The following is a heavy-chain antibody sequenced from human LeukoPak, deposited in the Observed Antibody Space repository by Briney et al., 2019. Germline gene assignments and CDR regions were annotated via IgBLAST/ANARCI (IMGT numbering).Heavy chain of an antibody. CDR2: IYPDDSNT. D-gene: IGHD3-10*01. J-gene: IGHJ4*02. V-gene: IGHV5-51*01. CDR3: VRRSSFYGSGSQNYFDY. CDR1: GYSFADYW. Sequence: GESLKISCKGSGYSFADYWIAWVRQMPGKGLEWMGIIYPDDSNTRYSPSFQGQVTISADKSISTAYMQWMSLQASDTAMYYCVRRSSFYGSGSQNYFDYWGLGTLVTVSS.